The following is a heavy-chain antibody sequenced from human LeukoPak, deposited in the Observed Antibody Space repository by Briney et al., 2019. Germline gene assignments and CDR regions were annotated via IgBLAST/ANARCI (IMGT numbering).Heavy chain of an antibody. CDR3: ATQAGYYDSGNSDH. CDR2: IRRSSIAI. V-gene: IGHV3-48*03. Sequence: GGSLRLSCAPSGFRFSLYEMNWARQAPGKGLEWGAYIRRSSIAIYYADSVKGRFTISRDNAKNSLYLQMNSLRAEDAAIYYCATQAGYYDSGNSDHWGQGTLVTVSS. D-gene: IGHD3-10*01. J-gene: IGHJ4*02. CDR1: GFRFSLYE.